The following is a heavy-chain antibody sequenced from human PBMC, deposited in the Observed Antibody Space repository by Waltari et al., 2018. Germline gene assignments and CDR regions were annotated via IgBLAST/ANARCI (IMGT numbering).Heavy chain of an antibody. J-gene: IGHJ5*02. V-gene: IGHV4-39*07. D-gene: IGHD3-3*01. Sequence: QLQLQESGPGLVKPSETLSLTCPVLGGPLRSSSSYWGWTRQRPGKGLEWIGSIYYSGSTYYNPSLKSRVTISVDTSKNQFSLKLSSVTAADTAVYYCARDTYYDFWSGLGPWGQGTLVTVSS. CDR1: GGPLRSSSSY. CDR2: IYYSGST. CDR3: ARDTYYDFWSGLGP.